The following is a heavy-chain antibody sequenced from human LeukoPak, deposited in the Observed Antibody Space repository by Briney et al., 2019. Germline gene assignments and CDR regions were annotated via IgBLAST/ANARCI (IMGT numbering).Heavy chain of an antibody. V-gene: IGHV3-49*03. CDR3: SRDGLDLKYNYYMDV. J-gene: IGHJ6*03. CDR2: IRSKAYGGTT. Sequence: GGSLRLSCTASGFTFGDYAMSWFRQAPGKGLEWVGFIRSKAYGGTTEYAASVKGRFTISRDDSKSIAYLQMNSLKTEDTAVYYCSRDGLDLKYNYYMDVWGKGTTVTVSS. D-gene: IGHD3/OR15-3a*01. CDR1: GFTFGDYA.